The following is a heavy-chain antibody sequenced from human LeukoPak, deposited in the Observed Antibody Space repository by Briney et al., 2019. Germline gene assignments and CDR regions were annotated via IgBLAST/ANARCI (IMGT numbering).Heavy chain of an antibody. Sequence: ASVKVSCKASGYTFTSYGISWVRQAPGQGLEWMGWISAYNGNTNYAQKFQGRVAMTRDTSISTAFMELTRLRSDDTAVYYCARDGGITGTNWFDPWGQGTLVTVSS. CDR2: ISAYNGNT. CDR1: GYTFTSYG. CDR3: ARDGGITGTNWFDP. V-gene: IGHV1-18*01. D-gene: IGHD1-20*01. J-gene: IGHJ5*02.